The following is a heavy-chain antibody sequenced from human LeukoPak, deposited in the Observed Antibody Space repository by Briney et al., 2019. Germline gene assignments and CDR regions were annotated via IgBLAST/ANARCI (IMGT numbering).Heavy chain of an antibody. D-gene: IGHD3-22*01. CDR2: ITSTTTYT. J-gene: IGHJ4*02. CDR1: GFIFNTFG. CDR3: ARDAPDSSDDYSYDY. Sequence: GGSLRLSCSASGFIFNTFGMNWVRQAPGKGLEWVSSITSTTTYTYYADSVKGRFTISRDNAKNSLFLQMNSLRAEDTAVYYCARDAPDSSDDYSYDYWGQGTLVTVSS. V-gene: IGHV3-21*01.